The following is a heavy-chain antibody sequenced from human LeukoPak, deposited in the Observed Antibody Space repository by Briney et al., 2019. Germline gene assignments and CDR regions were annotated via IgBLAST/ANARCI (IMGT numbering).Heavy chain of an antibody. V-gene: IGHV3-30*02. D-gene: IGHD3-10*01. Sequence: PGGPLRLSCAAPGFPFSRHGMHWVRQAPAKGLEWVAFIRSDGTNKYYADAVKGRFTISRDNSKNTLYLQMNSLRAEDTAVYYCASGAHDYWGQGTLVTVSS. J-gene: IGHJ4*02. CDR2: IRSDGTNK. CDR1: GFPFSRHG. CDR3: ASGAHDY.